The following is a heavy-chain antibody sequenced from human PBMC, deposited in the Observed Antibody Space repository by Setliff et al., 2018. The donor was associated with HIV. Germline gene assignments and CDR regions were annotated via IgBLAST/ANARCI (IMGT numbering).Heavy chain of an antibody. Sequence: PSETLSLTCSVSDDSLDSAPFYWAWIRQHPGQGPEWIGSIYFSGSTIYNPSLKSRIDISIDTSQRQFFLKLNSVTVADTAVYYCATMYSNYGRYYYYYMDVWGKGTTVTVSS. J-gene: IGHJ6*03. CDR1: DDSLDSAPFY. CDR2: IYFSGST. V-gene: IGHV4-31*03. CDR3: ATMYSNYGRYYYYYMDV. D-gene: IGHD4-4*01.